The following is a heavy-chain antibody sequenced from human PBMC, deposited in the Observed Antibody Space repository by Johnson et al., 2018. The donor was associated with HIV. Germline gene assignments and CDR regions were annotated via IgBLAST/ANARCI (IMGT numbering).Heavy chain of an antibody. D-gene: IGHD5-18*01. CDR3: ARLPSGYSRDDLDI. J-gene: IGHJ3*02. CDR1: GFTFSSYP. CDR2: ISYDGGSK. Sequence: QMQLVESGGGVVQPGRSLRLSRSASGFTFSSYPMHWVRQAPGKGLEWVAIISYDGGSKYYADSVKGRFTVSRDNSKNTLYLQINSLRPEDTAVYYCARLPSGYSRDDLDIWGQGTMVTVSS. V-gene: IGHV3-30*04.